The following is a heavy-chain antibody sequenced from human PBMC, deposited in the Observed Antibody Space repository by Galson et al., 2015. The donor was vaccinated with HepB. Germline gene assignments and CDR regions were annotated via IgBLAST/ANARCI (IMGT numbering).Heavy chain of an antibody. CDR3: ARMYGQIDY. CDR1: GFTFSSYA. D-gene: IGHD2-8*01. J-gene: IGHJ4*02. V-gene: IGHV3-30-3*01. Sequence: SLRLSCAASGFTFSSYAMHWVRQAPGKGLEWVAVISYDGSNKYYADSVKGRFTISRDNSKNTLYLQMNSLRAEDTAVYYCARMYGQIDYWGQGTLVTVSS. CDR2: ISYDGSNK.